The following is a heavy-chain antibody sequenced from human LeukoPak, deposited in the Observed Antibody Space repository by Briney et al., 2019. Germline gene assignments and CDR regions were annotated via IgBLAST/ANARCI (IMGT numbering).Heavy chain of an antibody. V-gene: IGHV3-33*01. Sequence: GGSLRLSCAASGFNFSSYGMHWVRQAPGKGLEWVTSIWFDGSNIHYADSVKGRVIISRDNSKSALYLQMNSLRAEDTAIYYCARATCSSNWLQYFHHWGQGTLVTVSS. J-gene: IGHJ1*01. CDR3: ARATCSSNWLQYFHH. CDR1: GFNFSSYG. D-gene: IGHD6-13*01. CDR2: IWFDGSNI.